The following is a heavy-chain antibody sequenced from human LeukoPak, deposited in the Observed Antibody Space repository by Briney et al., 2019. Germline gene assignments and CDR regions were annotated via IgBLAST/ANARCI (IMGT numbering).Heavy chain of an antibody. CDR2: IIPIFGSP. D-gene: IGHD2-2*02. Sequence: SVKVSCKASGGTFSSYAISWVRQAPGQGLEWMGGIIPIFGSPDYAEKFLGRVTITPDESTSTVYMELTSLTSDDTAVYYCARDREGIAVVPAATPGWGMAVWGSGTTVTVSS. CDR3: ARDREGIAVVPAATPGWGMAV. J-gene: IGHJ6*04. CDR1: GGTFSSYA. V-gene: IGHV1-69*13.